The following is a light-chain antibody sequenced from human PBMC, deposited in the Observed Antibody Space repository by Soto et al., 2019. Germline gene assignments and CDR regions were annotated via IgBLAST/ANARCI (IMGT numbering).Light chain of an antibody. V-gene: IGLV2-14*01. CDR3: SSYTSSTTYV. J-gene: IGLJ1*01. CDR1: SSDVGGYNY. Sequence: QSALTQPASVSGSPGQSITISCTGTSSDVGGYNYVSWYQQHPGKVPKLMIYEVSNRPSGVSNRFSGSKSGNTASRTISGLQAEDEADYYCSSYTSSTTYVFGTGTKLTVL. CDR2: EVS.